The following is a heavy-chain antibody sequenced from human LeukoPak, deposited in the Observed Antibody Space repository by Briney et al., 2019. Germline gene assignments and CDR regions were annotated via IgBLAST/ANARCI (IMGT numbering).Heavy chain of an antibody. CDR2: TYWGDDK. J-gene: IGHJ5*02. D-gene: IGHD1-7*01. V-gene: IGHV2-5*02. CDR1: GFSLSAPQVA. Sequence: SGPTLVNPTQTLTLTCTFSGFSLSAPQVAVRWIRQPPGKALEFLALTYWGDDKRFSSSLRSRLTITSDASKNQVVLTVANLDPVDTATYYCAHKPAQKNYFDPWGQGTLVTVSS. CDR3: AHKPAQKNYFDP.